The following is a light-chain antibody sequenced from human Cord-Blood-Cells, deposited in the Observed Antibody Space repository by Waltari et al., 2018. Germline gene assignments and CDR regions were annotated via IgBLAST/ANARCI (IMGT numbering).Light chain of an antibody. CDR3: QAWDSSTVV. J-gene: IGLJ2*01. CDR1: KLGDNY. Sequence: SYELTQPPSVSVSPGQTASITCPGDKLGDNYACWYQQKPGQSPVLVIYQDSKRPSGIPERFSGSNSGNTATLTIGGTQAMDEADYYCQAWDSSTVVFGGGTKLTVL. CDR2: QDS. V-gene: IGLV3-1*01.